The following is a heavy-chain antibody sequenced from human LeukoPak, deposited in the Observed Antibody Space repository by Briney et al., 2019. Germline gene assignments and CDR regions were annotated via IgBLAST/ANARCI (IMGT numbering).Heavy chain of an antibody. V-gene: IGHV3-21*01. J-gene: IGHJ3*02. Sequence: PGGSLRLSCAASGFTFSSYSMNWVRQAPGKGLDWVSSISSSSSYIYYADSVKGRFTISRDNAKNSLYLQMNSLRAEDTAVYYCARDGPLIAAAWGGGDAFDIWGQGTMVTVSS. CDR2: ISSSSSYI. CDR3: ARDGPLIAAAWGGGDAFDI. CDR1: GFTFSSYS. D-gene: IGHD6-13*01.